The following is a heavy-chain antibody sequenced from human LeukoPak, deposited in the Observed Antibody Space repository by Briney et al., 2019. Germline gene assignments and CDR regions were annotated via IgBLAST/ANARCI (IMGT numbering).Heavy chain of an antibody. Sequence: PSETLSLTCTVSGGSISSYYWSWIRQPAGKGLEWVGCIYTSGSTNYNPSLKSRVTISVDKTKNQFSLKLSSVTAADTAVYYCARTPIAVAGTDVNDAFDIWGQGTMVTVSS. D-gene: IGHD6-19*01. J-gene: IGHJ3*02. CDR3: ARTPIAVAGTDVNDAFDI. V-gene: IGHV4-4*07. CDR2: IYTSGST. CDR1: GGSISSYY.